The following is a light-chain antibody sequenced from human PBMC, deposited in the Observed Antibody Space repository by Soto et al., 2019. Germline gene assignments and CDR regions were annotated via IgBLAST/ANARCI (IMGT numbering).Light chain of an antibody. CDR1: QSVSSSY. CDR3: QKYGSSPWT. Sequence: EIVLPQSPGTLSLSPGECATLSCRASQSVSSSYLAWYQQKPGQAHRLLIYGASSRATGIPDRFSGSGSGTDFTLTISRLEPEDFAVYYCQKYGSSPWTVGQGTKVDIK. CDR2: GAS. V-gene: IGKV3-20*01. J-gene: IGKJ1*01.